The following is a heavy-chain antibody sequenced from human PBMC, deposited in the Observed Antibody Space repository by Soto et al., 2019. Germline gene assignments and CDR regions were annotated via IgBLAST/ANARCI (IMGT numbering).Heavy chain of an antibody. CDR2: INSDGGTA. J-gene: IGHJ4*02. CDR1: GFSFSTYW. D-gene: IGHD2-8*01. CDR3: ARDVGYCIQGVCSL. Sequence: GSLRLSCAASGFSFSTYWMNWVRQAPGKGLVWVSRINSDGGTALYADSVRGRFTISRDNAKNTLYLQMNSLRAEDTAVYYCARDVGYCIQGVCSLWGQGT. V-gene: IGHV3-74*01.